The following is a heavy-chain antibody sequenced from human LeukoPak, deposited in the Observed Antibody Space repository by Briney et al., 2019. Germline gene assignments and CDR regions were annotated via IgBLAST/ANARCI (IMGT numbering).Heavy chain of an antibody. J-gene: IGHJ4*02. CDR3: AKITAMASFDY. D-gene: IGHD5-18*01. V-gene: IGHV1-2*02. Sequence: ASVKDSCKSSGYTFTDYYIHWVRQAPGQGLEWMGWINSNNGGTHYTQKFQGKVTLTRDTPISTAYMELSRLRSDDTAVYYCAKITAMASFDYWGQGTLVTVSS. CDR1: GYTFTDYY. CDR2: INSNNGGT.